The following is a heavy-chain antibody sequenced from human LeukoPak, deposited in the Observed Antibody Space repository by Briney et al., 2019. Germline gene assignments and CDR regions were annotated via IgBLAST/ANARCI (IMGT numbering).Heavy chain of an antibody. CDR3: ARARWDIVAVTTVVGMDV. CDR2: IYYSGST. D-gene: IGHD5-12*01. J-gene: IGHJ6*02. V-gene: IGHV4-59*01. Sequence: SETLSLTCTVSGGSISSYYWSWIRQPPGKGLEWIGYIYYSGSTNYNPSLKSRVTVSVDTSKNQFSLKLSSVTAADTAVYYCARARWDIVAVTTVVGMDVWGQGTTVTVSS. CDR1: GGSISSYY.